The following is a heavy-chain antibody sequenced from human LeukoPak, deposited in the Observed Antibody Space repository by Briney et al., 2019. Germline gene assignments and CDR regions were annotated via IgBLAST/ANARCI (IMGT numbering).Heavy chain of an antibody. CDR3: ATGNRRPDIFDY. CDR1: GYTFTSYG. V-gene: IGHV1-18*01. J-gene: IGHJ4*02. D-gene: IGHD1-14*01. CDR2: ISAYNGNT. Sequence: ASVTVSCKASGYTFTSYGISWVRQAPGQGLEWMGWISAYNGNTNYAQKFQGRVTMTEDTSTDTAYMELSSLRSEDTAVYYCATGNRRPDIFDYWGQGTLVTVSS.